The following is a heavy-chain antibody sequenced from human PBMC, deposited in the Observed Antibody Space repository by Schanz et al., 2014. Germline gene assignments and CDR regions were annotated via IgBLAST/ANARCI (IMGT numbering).Heavy chain of an antibody. Sequence: DVHLLESGGGLVQPGGSLRLSCAASEFTFSTDAMSWVRQAPGKGLEWLSVISASGGDTYYADSVKGRFTISRDNSKSTLYVEMNSLRVEDTAVYYCAKDAPYPFDLWGRGTLITVSS. CDR1: EFTFSTDA. V-gene: IGHV3-23*01. CDR2: ISASGGDT. CDR3: AKDAPYPFDL. J-gene: IGHJ2*01.